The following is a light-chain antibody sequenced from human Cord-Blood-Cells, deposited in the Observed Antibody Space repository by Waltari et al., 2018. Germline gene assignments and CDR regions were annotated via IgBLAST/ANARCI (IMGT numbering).Light chain of an antibody. J-gene: IGKJ4*01. Sequence: DIQMTQSPSSLSASVGDRVTITCRASQSISSYLNWYQQKPGKAPKLLIYAASSLQSGVPSRFSGSGSGTDFTLTISSLQPEDFATYYCQQSYGRPFFGGGTKVEIK. V-gene: IGKV1-39*01. CDR1: QSISSY. CDR2: AAS. CDR3: QQSYGRPF.